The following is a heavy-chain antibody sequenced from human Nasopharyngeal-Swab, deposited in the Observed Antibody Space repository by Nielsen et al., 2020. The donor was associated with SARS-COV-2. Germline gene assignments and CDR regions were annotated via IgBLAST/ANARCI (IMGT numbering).Heavy chain of an antibody. CDR3: ARQGVFVPAYFHQYYMDV. J-gene: IGHJ6*03. D-gene: IGHD3-16*02. CDR1: GFSFSTYW. V-gene: IGHV3-7*03. CDR2: IKRDGSEK. Sequence: GGSLRLSCAASGFSFSTYWMTWVRQAPGKGLEWVAHIKRDGSEKYYVDSVKGRFTVSRDNPKNLLYLQVNSLRAEDTAVYYCARQGVFVPAYFHQYYMDVWGKGTTVTVSS.